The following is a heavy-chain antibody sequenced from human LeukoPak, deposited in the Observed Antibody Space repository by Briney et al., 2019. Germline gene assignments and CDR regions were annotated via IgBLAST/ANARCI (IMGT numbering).Heavy chain of an antibody. CDR1: GGSISSSGYY. CDR3: ARGLGTVAGTNLWYFDL. CDR2: IYYSGST. Sequence: SETLSLTCTVSGGSISSSGYYWGWIRQPPGKGLEWIGSIYYSGSTNYNPSPKSRVTISVDTSKNQFSLKLSSVTAADTAVYYCARGLGTVAGTNLWYFDLWGRGTLVTVSS. V-gene: IGHV4-39*07. D-gene: IGHD6-19*01. J-gene: IGHJ2*01.